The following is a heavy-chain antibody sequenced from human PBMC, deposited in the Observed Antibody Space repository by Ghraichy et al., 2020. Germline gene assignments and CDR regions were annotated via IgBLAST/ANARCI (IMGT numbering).Heavy chain of an antibody. CDR1: GFTFSSYG. CDR2: IKQDGSEK. CDR3: ARDFAYSSGWYGHVGY. Sequence: GGSLRLSCAASGFTFSSYGMSWVRQAPGKGLEWVANIKQDGSEKFYVDSVKGRFTISRDNAKNSLYLQMNSLRAEDTAVYYCARDFAYSSGWYGHVGYWGKGSLVTVPS. J-gene: IGHJ4*02. D-gene: IGHD6-19*01. V-gene: IGHV3-7*01.